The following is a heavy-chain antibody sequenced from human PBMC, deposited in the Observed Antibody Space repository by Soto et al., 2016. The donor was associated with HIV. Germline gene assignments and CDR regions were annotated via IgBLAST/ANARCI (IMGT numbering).Heavy chain of an antibody. Sequence: EVQLLESGGGLVQPGGSLRLSCAASGFTFSSYAMSWVRQAPGKGLEWVSAISGSGGSTYYADSVKGRFTISRDNSKNTLYLQMNSLRAEDTAVYYCAKGTSIAARAGSGAFDIWGQGTMVTVSS. CDR3: AKGTSIAARAGSGAFDI. CDR1: GFTFSSYA. J-gene: IGHJ3*02. V-gene: IGHV3-23*01. D-gene: IGHD6-6*01. CDR2: ISGSGGST.